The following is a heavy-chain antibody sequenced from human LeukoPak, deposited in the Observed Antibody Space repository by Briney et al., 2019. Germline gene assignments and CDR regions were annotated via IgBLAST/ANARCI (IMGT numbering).Heavy chain of an antibody. Sequence: GGSLRLSCPASGFTFSDYNMRWILQAPGKGLEWVSSISRSGSTKYYADSVKGRFTISRDNAENSLFLQMNSLRAEDTAVYYCARVLRYCSGGNCYSGGLGYMDVWGKGTTVTISS. CDR3: ARVLRYCSGGNCYSGGLGYMDV. D-gene: IGHD2-15*01. J-gene: IGHJ6*03. CDR1: GFTFSDYN. CDR2: ISRSGSTK. V-gene: IGHV3-11*01.